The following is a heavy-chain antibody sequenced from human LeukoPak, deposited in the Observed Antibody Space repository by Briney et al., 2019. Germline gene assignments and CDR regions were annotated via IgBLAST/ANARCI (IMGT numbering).Heavy chain of an antibody. D-gene: IGHD7-27*01. Sequence: GGSLRLSCAASGFMFSSNWMSWVRQAPGKGLEWVANIKEDGSEKRYAESVKGRFTISRDNAENTLYLQLSSLRAEDTAVYYCSRGNWGSSGGHCWGQGTLVTVST. J-gene: IGHJ4*02. CDR3: SRGNWGSSGGHC. CDR2: IKEDGSEK. CDR1: GFMFSSNW. V-gene: IGHV3-7*01.